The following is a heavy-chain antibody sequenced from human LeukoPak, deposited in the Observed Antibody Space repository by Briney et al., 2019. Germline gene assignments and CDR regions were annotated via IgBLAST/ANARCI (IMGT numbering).Heavy chain of an antibody. CDR2: ISGSGGST. Sequence: GGSLRLSCAASGFTFSSYAMSWVRQAPGKGPEWVSGISGSGGSTYYADSVKGRFTIPRDNSKNTLYLQVNSLRAEDTAVYYCARVRSDFDYWGQGTLVTVSS. CDR1: GFTFSSYA. J-gene: IGHJ4*02. V-gene: IGHV3-23*01. CDR3: ARVRSDFDY.